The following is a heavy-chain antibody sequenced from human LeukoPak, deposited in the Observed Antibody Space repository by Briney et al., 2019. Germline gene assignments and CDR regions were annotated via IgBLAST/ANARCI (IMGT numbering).Heavy chain of an antibody. CDR2: ISSSSSTI. J-gene: IGHJ3*02. V-gene: IGHV3-48*01. CDR1: GFTFSSYE. Sequence: GGSLRLSCAASGFTFSSYEMNWVRQAPGKGLEWVSYISSSSSTIYYADSVKGRFTISRDDAKNSLYLQMNSLRAADTAVYYCARGRRPLLLKGPAFDIWGQGTMVTVSS. CDR3: ARGRRPLLLKGPAFDI. D-gene: IGHD3-10*01.